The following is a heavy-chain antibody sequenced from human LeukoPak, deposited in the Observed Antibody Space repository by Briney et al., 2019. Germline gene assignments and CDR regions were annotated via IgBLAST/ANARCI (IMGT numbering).Heavy chain of an antibody. CDR3: ARTKDGHFQN. CDR1: GDSVSSNSAA. J-gene: IGHJ1*01. CDR2: TYYRSKWYN. Sequence: SQTLSLTCAISGDSVSSNSAAWNWIGQSPSRGLEWLGRTYYRSKWYNDYTISVKSRITINPDTSKNQFSLQLNSVTPEDTAVYYCARTKDGHFQNWGQGTLVSVSS. V-gene: IGHV6-1*01.